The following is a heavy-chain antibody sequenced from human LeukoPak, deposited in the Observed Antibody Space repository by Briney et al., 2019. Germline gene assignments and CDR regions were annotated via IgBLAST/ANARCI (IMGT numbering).Heavy chain of an antibody. CDR2: IYSSGST. Sequence: SETLSLTCTVSGGSISSQYWNWIRQPAGKGLEWIGRIYSSGSTIYNPSLKSRVTMSVDTSKNQFSLELSPVTAADTAVYYCARGYVYGDFPWGQGTLVSVPS. D-gene: IGHD2-21*02. CDR1: GGSISSQY. V-gene: IGHV4-4*07. CDR3: ARGYVYGDFP. J-gene: IGHJ5*02.